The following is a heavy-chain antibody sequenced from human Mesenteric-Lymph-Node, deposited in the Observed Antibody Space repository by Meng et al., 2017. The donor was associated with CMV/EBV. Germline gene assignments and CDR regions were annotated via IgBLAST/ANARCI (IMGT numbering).Heavy chain of an antibody. V-gene: IGHV1-18*04. J-gene: IGHJ6*02. CDR3: ARVIQYYDFWSGYYKSYGMDV. D-gene: IGHD3-3*01. CDR1: GYTFTGHF. CDR2: ISAYNGNT. Sequence: ASVKVSCKASGYTFTGHFMHWVRQAPGQGLEWMGWISAYNGNTNYAQKLQGRVTMTTDTSTSTAYMELRSLRSDDTAVYYCARVIQYYDFWSGYYKSYGMDVWGQGTTVTVSS.